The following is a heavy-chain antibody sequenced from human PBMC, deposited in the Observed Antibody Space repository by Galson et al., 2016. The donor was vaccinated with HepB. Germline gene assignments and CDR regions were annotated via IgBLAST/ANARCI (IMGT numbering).Heavy chain of an antibody. CDR3: AKDLYYYDSSGQSFFDY. CDR1: GFTFSSYA. CDR2: ISGSGGST. J-gene: IGHJ4*02. D-gene: IGHD3-22*01. Sequence: SLRLSCAASGFTFSSYAMSWVRQAPGEGLEWVSVISGSGGSTYYADSVKGRFTISRDNSKNTLYLQMNSLRAEDTAVYYCAKDLYYYDSSGQSFFDYWGQGTLVTVSS. V-gene: IGHV3-23*01.